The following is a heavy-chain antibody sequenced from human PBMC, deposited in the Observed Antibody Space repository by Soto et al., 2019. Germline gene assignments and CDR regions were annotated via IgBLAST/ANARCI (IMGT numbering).Heavy chain of an antibody. V-gene: IGHV4-59*01. J-gene: IGHJ6*02. CDR3: ARSLGIPGRGYYYYGMDV. D-gene: IGHD3-10*01. CDR1: GGSISSYY. CDR2: IYYSGST. Sequence: PSETLSLTCTVSGGSISSYYWSWIRQPPGKGLEWIGYIYYSGSTNYNPSLKSRVTISVDTSKNQFSLKLSSVTAADTAVYYCARSLGIPGRGYYYYGMDVWGQGTTVTVSS.